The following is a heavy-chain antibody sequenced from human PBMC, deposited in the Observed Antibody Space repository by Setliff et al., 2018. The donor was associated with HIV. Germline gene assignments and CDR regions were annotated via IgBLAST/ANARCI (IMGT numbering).Heavy chain of an antibody. CDR3: ARLRGLNLEPFDY. D-gene: IGHD1-1*01. J-gene: IGHJ4*02. CDR1: GGSVSGYY. Sequence: SETLSLTCAVYGGSVSGYYWSWIRQPPGKGLEWIGSVYYSGSTYYNPSLKSRLTISVDTSTNKFSLKLSSVTAADTAVYYCARLRGLNLEPFDYWGQGTLVTVSS. CDR2: VYYSGST. V-gene: IGHV4-59*05.